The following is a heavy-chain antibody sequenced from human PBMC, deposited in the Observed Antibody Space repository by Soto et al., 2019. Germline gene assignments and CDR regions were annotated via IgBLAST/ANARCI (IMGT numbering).Heavy chain of an antibody. J-gene: IGHJ5*02. D-gene: IGHD3-10*01. Sequence: ASVKVSCKASGYTFTGYYMHWVRQAPGQGLEWMGWINPNSGGTNYAQKFQGRVTMTRDTSISTAYMELSRLRSDDTAVYYCARVPRRITMVRGLGWFDPWGQGTLVTVPS. CDR2: INPNSGGT. CDR1: GYTFTGYY. V-gene: IGHV1-2*02. CDR3: ARVPRRITMVRGLGWFDP.